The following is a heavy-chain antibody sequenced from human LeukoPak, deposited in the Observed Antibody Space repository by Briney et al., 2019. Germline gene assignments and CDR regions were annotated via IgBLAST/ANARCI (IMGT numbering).Heavy chain of an antibody. Sequence: ASVKVSFKASGYTFTGYYMHWVRQAPGQGLEWMGWINPNSGGTNYAQKFQGRVTMTRDTSISTAYMELSRLRSDDTAVYYCARDIGGSWGGYYFDYWGQGTLVTVSS. CDR1: GYTFTGYY. D-gene: IGHD1-26*01. CDR2: INPNSGGT. V-gene: IGHV1-2*02. CDR3: ARDIGGSWGGYYFDY. J-gene: IGHJ4*02.